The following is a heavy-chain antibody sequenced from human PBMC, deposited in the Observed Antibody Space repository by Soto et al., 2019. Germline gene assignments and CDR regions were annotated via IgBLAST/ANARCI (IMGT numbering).Heavy chain of an antibody. CDR1: GFAFNNYC. D-gene: IGHD2-2*01. J-gene: IGHJ4*02. CDR3: AREDSIIIPAVSDF. Sequence: GGSLRLSCTVSGFAFNNYCINWVRQAPGEGLEWVSSISKSDYTYYSDSVKGRFTISRDKAKSSVSLQMNTLRVEDTAVYYCAREDSIIIPAVSDFWGQGTLVTVSS. V-gene: IGHV3-21*01. CDR2: ISKSDYT.